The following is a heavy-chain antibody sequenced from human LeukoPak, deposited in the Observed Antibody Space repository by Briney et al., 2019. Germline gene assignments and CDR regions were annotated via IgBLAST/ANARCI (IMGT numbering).Heavy chain of an antibody. D-gene: IGHD6-13*01. J-gene: IGHJ6*02. CDR1: GGSISRYF. Sequence: PSETLSLTCTVSGGSISRYFWNWIRQPPGKGLEWVGYVYYRGSTNYNPSLKSRVTISVDTSKNQFSLELSSVTAADTAVYYCARDMTRAVPIPGTYYYAYAMDVWGQGTTVTVS. CDR2: VYYRGST. V-gene: IGHV4-59*01. CDR3: ARDMTRAVPIPGTYYYAYAMDV.